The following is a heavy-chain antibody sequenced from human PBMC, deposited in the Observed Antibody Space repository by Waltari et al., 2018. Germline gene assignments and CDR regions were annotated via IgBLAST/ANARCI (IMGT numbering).Heavy chain of an antibody. CDR3: VKDVNRVPAVGWSGAFDV. D-gene: IGHD3-3*01. CDR2: ISSNCDKL. CDR1: GFTFADYA. V-gene: IGHV3-9*01. J-gene: IGHJ3*01. Sequence: ELQLVESGGGLVQPGGSLRLSCEGFGFTFADYAMQWVRQAPGEGLEVVWGISSNCDKLNYADSAKGRCTISRDNAKKSLYLEMKSLTIEDTALDYCVKDVNRVPAVGWSGAFDVWGQGTLVTVSS.